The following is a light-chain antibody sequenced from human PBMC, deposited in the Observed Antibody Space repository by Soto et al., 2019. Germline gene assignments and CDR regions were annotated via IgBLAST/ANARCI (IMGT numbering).Light chain of an antibody. CDR1: QSVRSN. V-gene: IGKV3-15*01. J-gene: IGKJ5*01. CDR2: GAS. Sequence: EIGRTPSSATLSESPWARAALSSMSSQSVRSNLAWYQQKPGQAPRLLIYGASTRATGIPARFSGSGSGTDFTLTISRLEPEDFAVYYCQQYNTGPPITFGQGTRLDI. CDR3: QQYNTGPPIT.